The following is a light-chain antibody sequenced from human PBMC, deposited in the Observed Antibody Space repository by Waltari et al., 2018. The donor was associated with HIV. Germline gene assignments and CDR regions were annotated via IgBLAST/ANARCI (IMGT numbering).Light chain of an antibody. CDR2: DVT. J-gene: IGLJ1*01. CDR3: SSYTSSSTLDV. Sequence: QSALTQPASVSGSPGQSITISCTGTSSDVGGYNYVPWYQQHPGKSPNTMIYDVTNRPSGVSNRFSGSKSGNTASLTISALQAEDEADYYCSSYTSSSTLDVFGTGTKVTVL. CDR1: SSDVGGYNY. V-gene: IGLV2-14*03.